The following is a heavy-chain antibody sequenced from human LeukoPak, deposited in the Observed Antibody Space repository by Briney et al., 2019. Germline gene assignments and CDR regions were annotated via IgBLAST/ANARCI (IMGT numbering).Heavy chain of an antibody. CDR1: GFNFNTKW. CDR2: INQDGSEK. CDR3: ADPPSDF. Sequence: GGSLRLSCATSGFNFNTKWMTWVRQAPGKGLEWVANINQDGSEKYHGDSVKGRFIIPRDNAKRSLFLEMSSLRAEDTAVYYCADPPSDFWGQGTLVAVSS. V-gene: IGHV3-7*01. J-gene: IGHJ4*02.